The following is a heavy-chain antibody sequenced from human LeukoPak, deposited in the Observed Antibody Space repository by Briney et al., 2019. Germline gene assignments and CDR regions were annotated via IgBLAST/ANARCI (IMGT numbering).Heavy chain of an antibody. D-gene: IGHD3-3*01. Sequence: PSETLSLTCAVSGYSISSGYYWGWIRQPPGKGLEWIGSIYRSGSTYYNPSLKSRVTISVDTSKNQFSLKLSSVTAADTAVYYCARDAGYDFWSGYRQGWFDPWGQGTLVTVSS. CDR1: GYSISSGYY. CDR2: IYRSGST. CDR3: ARDAGYDFWSGYRQGWFDP. V-gene: IGHV4-38-2*02. J-gene: IGHJ5*02.